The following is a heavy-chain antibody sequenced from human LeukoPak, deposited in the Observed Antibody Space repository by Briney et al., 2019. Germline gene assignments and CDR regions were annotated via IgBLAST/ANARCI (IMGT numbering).Heavy chain of an antibody. V-gene: IGHV4-39*01. CDR2: IYYSGST. CDR1: GGSISSSSYY. D-gene: IGHD5-12*01. J-gene: IGHJ4*02. CDR3: ARHPSGYYEN. Sequence: SETLSLTCTVSGGSISSSSYYWGWIRQPPGKGLEWIGSIYYSGSTYYSPSLKSRVTISRDTTKNQFSLRLSSVTAADTAIYFCARHPSGYYENWGQGTLVTVSS.